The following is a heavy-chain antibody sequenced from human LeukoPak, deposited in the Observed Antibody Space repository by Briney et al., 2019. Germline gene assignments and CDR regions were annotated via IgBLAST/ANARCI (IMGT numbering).Heavy chain of an antibody. D-gene: IGHD2-2*01. V-gene: IGHV3-21*01. Sequence: GGSLRLSCAASGFTFKTYTMNWVRQAPGKGLEWVSSITSSLSYISYADSVKGRFTISRDNAKNSLSLQMNSLRAEDTAVYYCARDFGRTSDWQPRLYYGMDVWGQGTTVTVSS. CDR2: ITSSLSYI. J-gene: IGHJ6*02. CDR3: ARDFGRTSDWQPRLYYGMDV. CDR1: GFTFKTYT.